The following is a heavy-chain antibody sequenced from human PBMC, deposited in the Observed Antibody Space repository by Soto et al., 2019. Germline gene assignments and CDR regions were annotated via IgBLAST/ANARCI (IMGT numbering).Heavy chain of an antibody. Sequence: ASVKVSCKASGYTFTSYYMHWVRQAPGQGLEWMGIINPSGGSTSYAQKFQGRVTITADESTSTAYMELSSLRSEDTAVYYCARDDSSSWSPSWFDPWGQGTLVTVSS. CDR2: INPSGGST. CDR3: ARDDSSSWSPSWFDP. V-gene: IGHV1-46*01. CDR1: GYTFTSYY. J-gene: IGHJ5*02. D-gene: IGHD6-13*01.